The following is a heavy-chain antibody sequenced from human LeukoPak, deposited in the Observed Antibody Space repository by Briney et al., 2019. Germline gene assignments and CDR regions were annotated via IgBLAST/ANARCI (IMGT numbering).Heavy chain of an antibody. D-gene: IGHD1-26*01. V-gene: IGHV4-39*01. Sequence: PSETLSLTCAVYGGSLSGYYWGWIRQPPGKGLEWIGSIYYSGSTYYNPSLKSRVTISVDTSKNQFSLKLSSVTAADTAVFYCARLRGSYGGDAFDIWGQGTMVTVSS. CDR2: IYYSGST. J-gene: IGHJ3*02. CDR3: ARLRGSYGGDAFDI. CDR1: GGSLSGYY.